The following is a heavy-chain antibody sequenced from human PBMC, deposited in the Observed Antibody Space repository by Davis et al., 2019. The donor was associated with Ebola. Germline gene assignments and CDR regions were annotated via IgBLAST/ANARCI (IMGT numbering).Heavy chain of an antibody. Sequence: GESLKISCAASGFTFSGSAMHWVRQASGKGLEWVGRIRSKANSYAAAYAASVKGRFTIFRDDSKNTAYLQMNSLKTEDTAVYYCTRRYSSSSGLDYWGQGTLVTVSS. CDR1: GFTFSGSA. D-gene: IGHD6-6*01. CDR2: IRSKANSYAA. CDR3: TRRYSSSSGLDY. V-gene: IGHV3-73*01. J-gene: IGHJ4*02.